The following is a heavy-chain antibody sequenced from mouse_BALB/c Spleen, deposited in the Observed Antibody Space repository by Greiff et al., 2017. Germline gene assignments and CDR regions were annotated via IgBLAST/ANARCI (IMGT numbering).Heavy chain of an antibody. V-gene: IGHV2-2*02. Sequence: VQLQQSGPGLVQPSQSLSITCTVSGFSFTSYGVHWVRQSPGKGLEWLGVIWSGGSTDYNAAFISRLSIIKDNSKSQVFFKMNSLQANDTAIYYCARRRVRQMGYAMDYWGQGTSVTVSS. J-gene: IGHJ4*01. D-gene: IGHD2-14*01. CDR2: IWSGGST. CDR3: ARRRVRQMGYAMDY. CDR1: GFSFTSYG.